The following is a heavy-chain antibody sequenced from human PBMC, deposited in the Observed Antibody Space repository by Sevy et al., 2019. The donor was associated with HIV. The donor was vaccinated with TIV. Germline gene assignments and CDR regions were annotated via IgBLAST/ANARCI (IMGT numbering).Heavy chain of an antibody. D-gene: IGHD3-10*01. CDR1: GFTFSSYE. CDR3: ARDSPYYYGSGTFYYGMDV. V-gene: IGHV3-48*03. CDR2: ISSSGSTI. J-gene: IGHJ6*02. Sequence: GGSLRLSCAASGFTFSSYEMNWVRQAPGKGLEWVSYISSSGSTIYYADSVKGRFNISRDNAKNSLYLQMNSLRAEDTAVYYCARDSPYYYGSGTFYYGMDVWGQGTTVTVSS.